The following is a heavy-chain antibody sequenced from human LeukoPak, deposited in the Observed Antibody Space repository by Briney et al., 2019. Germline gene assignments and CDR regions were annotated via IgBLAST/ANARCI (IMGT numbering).Heavy chain of an antibody. D-gene: IGHD7-27*01. V-gene: IGHV3-30-3*01. CDR3: ARGSNWGSRVYYFGY. CDR2: ISYDGSNK. Sequence: GGSLRLSCTASGFTFTTYAMHWVRQAPGKGLEWVAVISYDGSNKYYADSVKGRFPISRDNSKSTLYLQMNSLRAEDTAVYYCARGSNWGSRVYYFGYWGQGTLVTVSS. J-gene: IGHJ4*02. CDR1: GFTFTTYA.